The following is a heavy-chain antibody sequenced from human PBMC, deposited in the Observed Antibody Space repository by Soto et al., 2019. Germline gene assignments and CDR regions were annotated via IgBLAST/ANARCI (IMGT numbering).Heavy chain of an antibody. D-gene: IGHD4-4*01. V-gene: IGHV3-72*01. CDR2: SRNKAKSFTT. J-gene: IGHJ4*02. CDR3: AKYTYSDRDY. CDR1: GFTFSDHY. Sequence: EVQLVESGGGLVQPGGSLRLSCATSGFTFSDHYMDWIRQAPGKGLEWVGRSRNKAKSFTTDYAASVKGRFTISRDDSKNSLYLQLNSLKTEDTAVYYCAKYTYSDRDYWGQGTLVTVSS.